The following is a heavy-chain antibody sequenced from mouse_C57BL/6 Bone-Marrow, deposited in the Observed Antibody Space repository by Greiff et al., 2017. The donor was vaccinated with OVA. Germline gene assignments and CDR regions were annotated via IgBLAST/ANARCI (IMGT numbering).Heavy chain of an antibody. D-gene: IGHD1-1*01. CDR2: INPGSGGT. V-gene: IGHV1-54*01. CDR1: GYAFTNYL. J-gene: IGHJ4*01. Sequence: VQLQQSGAELVRPGTSVKVSCKASGYAFTNYLIEWVKQRPGQGLEWIGVINPGSGGTNYNEKFKGKATLTADKSSSTAYMQLSSLTSEDSAVYFCARSEYGRDYYAMDYWGQGTSVTVSS. CDR3: ARSEYGRDYYAMDY.